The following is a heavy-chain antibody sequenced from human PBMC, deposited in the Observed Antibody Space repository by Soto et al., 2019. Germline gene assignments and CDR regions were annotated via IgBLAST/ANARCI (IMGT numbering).Heavy chain of an antibody. CDR1: GFTFDDYA. V-gene: IGHV3-9*01. D-gene: IGHD3-10*01. CDR2: ISWNSGSI. Sequence: GGSLRLSCAASGFTFDDYAMHWVRQAPGKGLEWVSGISWNSGSIGYADSVKGRFTISRDNAKNSLYLQMNSLRAEDTALYYCAKDLNRGYYGSGSYGFSDYWGQGTLVTVSS. J-gene: IGHJ4*02. CDR3: AKDLNRGYYGSGSYGFSDY.